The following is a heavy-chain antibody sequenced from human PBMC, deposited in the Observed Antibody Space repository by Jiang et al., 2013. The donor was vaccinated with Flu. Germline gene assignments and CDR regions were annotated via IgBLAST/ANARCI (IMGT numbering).Heavy chain of an antibody. CDR3: ARDGPYGDYPFDY. D-gene: IGHD4-17*01. Sequence: SGAEVKKPGASVKVSCKASGYTFTSYAMHWVRQAPGQRLEWMGWINAGNGNTKYSQKFQGRVTITRDTSASTAYMELSSLRSEDTAVYYCARDGPYGDYPFDYWGQGTLVTVSS. V-gene: IGHV1-3*01. CDR2: INAGNGNT. J-gene: IGHJ4*02. CDR1: GYTFTSYA.